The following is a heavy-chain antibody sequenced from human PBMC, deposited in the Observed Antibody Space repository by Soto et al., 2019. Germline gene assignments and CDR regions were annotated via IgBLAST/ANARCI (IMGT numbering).Heavy chain of an antibody. J-gene: IGHJ5*02. CDR2: IFHDGNT. V-gene: IGHV4-4*02. CDR1: GASIGSGGW. CDR3: ARHEGWTGPDQ. D-gene: IGHD2-8*02. Sequence: SETLSLTCAVSGASIGSGGWWSWVRQPPGKGLEWIAEIFHDGNTNYSPSLKSRVTISVDKSQNQFSLNVYSVTAADAAVYYCARHEGWTGPDQWGQGTLVTVSS.